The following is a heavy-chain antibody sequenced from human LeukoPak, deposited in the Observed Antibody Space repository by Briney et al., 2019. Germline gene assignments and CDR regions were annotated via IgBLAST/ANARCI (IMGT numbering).Heavy chain of an antibody. V-gene: IGHV3-48*03. CDR3: AELGITMIGGV. CDR2: ISSSGSTI. J-gene: IGHJ6*03. CDR1: GFTFSSYE. D-gene: IGHD3-10*02. Sequence: PGGSLRLSCAASGFTFSSYEMSWVRQAPGKGLEWVSYISSSGSTIYYADSVKGRFTISRDNAKNSLYLQMNSLRAEDAAVYYCAELGITMIGGVWGKGTTVTISS.